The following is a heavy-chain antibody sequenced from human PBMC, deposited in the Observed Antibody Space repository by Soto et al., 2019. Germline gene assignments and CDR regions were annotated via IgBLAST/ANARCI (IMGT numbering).Heavy chain of an antibody. D-gene: IGHD1-26*01. J-gene: IGHJ4*02. CDR2: IKSKTDGGTI. CDR1: GFTFDKVW. V-gene: IGHV3-15*07. CDR3: TTGRDDLLY. Sequence: EVQLVESGGGLVKPGGSLRLSCAVSGFTFDKVWMNWVRQAPGKGLEWVGRIKSKTDGGTIDYAEPVKGRFTISRDDSKNMLYLQMNSLKPEDTGMYFCTTGRDDLLYWGQGTLVTVSS.